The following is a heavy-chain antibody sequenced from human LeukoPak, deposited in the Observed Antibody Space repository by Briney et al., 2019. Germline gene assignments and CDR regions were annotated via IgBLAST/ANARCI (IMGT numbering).Heavy chain of an antibody. D-gene: IGHD2-2*01. CDR3: ARSSSTSCCDFDY. J-gene: IGHJ4*02. V-gene: IGHV3-7*01. CDR1: GFTFSSYW. Sequence: GGSLRLSCAASGFTFSSYWMSWVRQAPGKGLEWVANIKRDGSEQYYVDSVKGQFTISRDNAKNSLYLQMNSLRAEDTAVYYCARSSSTSCCDFDYWGQGTLVTVSS. CDR2: IKRDGSEQ.